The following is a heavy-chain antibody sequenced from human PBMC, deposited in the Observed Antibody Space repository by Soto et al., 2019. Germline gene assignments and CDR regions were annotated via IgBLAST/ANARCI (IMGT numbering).Heavy chain of an antibody. Sequence: PGGSLRLSCAASGSTFSSYGMHWVRQAPGKGLEWVSVIYSAGSADFADSVKGRFTVSRDNSKNTLYLQMSSLRAEDTAVYYCARVPSSSYHYFDYWGQGTLVTVSS. J-gene: IGHJ4*02. CDR3: ARVPSSSYHYFDY. D-gene: IGHD6-13*01. CDR1: GSTFSSYG. CDR2: IYSAGSA. V-gene: IGHV3-66*01.